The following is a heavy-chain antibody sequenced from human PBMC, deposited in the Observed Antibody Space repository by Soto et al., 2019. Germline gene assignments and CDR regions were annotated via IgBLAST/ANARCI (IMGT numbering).Heavy chain of an antibody. CDR2: IFYGGGT. V-gene: IGHV4-31*03. Sequence: PSETLSLTCNVSGGSITSGGYYWSWIRQRPGKGLEWIGYIFYGGGTYYNPSLESRIAISVDPSNNRFSLDLTSVAAADTAVYYCASNLVISPPVANYFDTWGRGALVTVSS. D-gene: IGHD6-6*01. J-gene: IGHJ4*02. CDR3: ASNLVISPPVANYFDT. CDR1: GGSITSGGYY.